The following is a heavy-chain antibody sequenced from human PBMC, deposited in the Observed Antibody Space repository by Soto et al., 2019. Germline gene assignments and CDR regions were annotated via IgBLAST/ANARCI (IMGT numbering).Heavy chain of an antibody. V-gene: IGHV1-8*01. D-gene: IGHD1-1*01. CDR3: ARGREVWWNEGNIGLQDLAV. CDR2: MNPNSGNT. CDR1: RYTFISYY. J-gene: IGHJ6*04. Sequence: ASLNVSCKASRYTFISYYINWVLHSTLQGLELMGWMNPNSGNTGYAQNFHCRITMTRNTSINTAYMELSSLGSEDTAVYYCARGREVWWNEGNIGLQDLAVWGKGNTVTVSS.